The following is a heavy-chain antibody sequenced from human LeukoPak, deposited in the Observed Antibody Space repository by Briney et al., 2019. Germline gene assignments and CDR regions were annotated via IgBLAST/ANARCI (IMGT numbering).Heavy chain of an antibody. D-gene: IGHD3-3*01. CDR3: ARETKLEWLLIFDY. CDR1: GYTFTGYY. J-gene: IGHJ4*02. Sequence: ASVKVSCKASGYTFTGYYLHWVRQAPGQGPEWTGRINPNSGGTNYAQKFQGRVTMTRDTSINTAHMELSRLRSDDTAVYYCARETKLEWLLIFDYWGQGTLVTVSS. V-gene: IGHV1-2*06. CDR2: INPNSGGT.